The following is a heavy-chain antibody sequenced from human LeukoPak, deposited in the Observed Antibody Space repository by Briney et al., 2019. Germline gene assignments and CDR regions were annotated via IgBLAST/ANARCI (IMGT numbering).Heavy chain of an antibody. CDR3: ARDKSVSVYFDY. CDR2: ISSSGNTI. Sequence: GRSLRLSCAASGFTFSSYGMHWVRQAPGKGLEWVSYISSSGNTIYYADSVKGRFTISRDNAKNSLYLQMNSLRAEDTAVYYCARDKSVSVYFDYWGQGTLVTVSS. V-gene: IGHV3-48*01. CDR1: GFTFSSYG. J-gene: IGHJ4*02.